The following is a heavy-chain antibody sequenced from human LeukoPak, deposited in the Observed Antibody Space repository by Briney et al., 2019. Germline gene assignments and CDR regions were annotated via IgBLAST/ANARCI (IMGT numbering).Heavy chain of an antibody. CDR2: FSCSGST. CDR3: ARDWNRYAY. J-gene: IGHJ4*02. CDR1: GGSISSCTYS. V-gene: IGHV4-39*07. D-gene: IGHD1-1*01. Sequence: SETLSLTCSVSGGSISSCTYSWGWTRQPPGKGLEWIGSFSCSGSTYYNPSLKSRVTISVDTSKSQFSLYMDSVTAADTAVYYCARDWNRYAYWGQGTLVTVSS.